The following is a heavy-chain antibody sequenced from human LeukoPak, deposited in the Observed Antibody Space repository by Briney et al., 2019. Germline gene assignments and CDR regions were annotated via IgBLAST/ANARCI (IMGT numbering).Heavy chain of an antibody. V-gene: IGHV3-30*18. J-gene: IGHJ4*02. D-gene: IGHD6-13*01. Sequence: AGRSLRLSCAASGFTFSSYGMHWVRQAPGKGLEWVAVISYDGSNKYYADSVKGRFTISRDNSKNTLYLQMNSLRAEDTAVYYCAKGGRQQLVLIDYWGQGTLVTVSS. CDR1: GFTFSSYG. CDR2: ISYDGSNK. CDR3: AKGGRQQLVLIDY.